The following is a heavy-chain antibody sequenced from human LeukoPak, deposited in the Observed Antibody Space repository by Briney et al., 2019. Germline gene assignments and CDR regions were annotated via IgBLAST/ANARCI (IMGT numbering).Heavy chain of an antibody. CDR1: GGSISNYY. J-gene: IGHJ4*02. Sequence: SETLSLTCTVSGGSISNYYWSWIRQPPGKGLEWIGYIYYSGSTNYNPSLKSRVTISVDRSKNQFSLKLSSVTAADTAVYYCARDYGSGYDSLFHFDYWGQGTLVTVSS. CDR2: IYYSGST. CDR3: ARDYGSGYDSLFHFDY. V-gene: IGHV4-59*12. D-gene: IGHD5-12*01.